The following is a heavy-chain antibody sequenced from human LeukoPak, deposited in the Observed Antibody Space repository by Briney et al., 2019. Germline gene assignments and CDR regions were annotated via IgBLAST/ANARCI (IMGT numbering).Heavy chain of an antibody. CDR3: ARDLMGVDY. Sequence: GGSLRLSCAASGFVFSDYWMHWVRQVSGKGLVWVSKINGDGSGANYAESVKGRFTIFRDNAKNTLYLQMNSLRVEDTAIYYCARDLMGVDYRGQGTLVTVSS. V-gene: IGHV3-74*01. J-gene: IGHJ4*02. CDR1: GFVFSDYW. D-gene: IGHD2-8*01. CDR2: INGDGSGA.